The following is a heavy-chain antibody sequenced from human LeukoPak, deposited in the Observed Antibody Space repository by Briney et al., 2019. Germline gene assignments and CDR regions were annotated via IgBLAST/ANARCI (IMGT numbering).Heavy chain of an antibody. V-gene: IGHV4-34*01. Sequence: SETLSLTCAVYGGSFSGYYWSWIRQPPGKGLEWIGEINHSGSTNYNPSLKSRVTISVDTSKNQFSLKLSSVTAADTAVYYCVRGGTMGPFDPWGQGTLVTVSS. CDR2: INHSGST. CDR3: VRGGTMGPFDP. D-gene: IGHD4/OR15-4a*01. J-gene: IGHJ5*02. CDR1: GGSFSGYY.